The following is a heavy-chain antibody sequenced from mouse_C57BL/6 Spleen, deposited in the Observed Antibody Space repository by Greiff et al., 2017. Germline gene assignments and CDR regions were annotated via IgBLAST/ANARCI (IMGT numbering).Heavy chain of an antibody. CDR1: GFTFSDYG. D-gene: IGHD1-1*01. V-gene: IGHV5-17*01. CDR2: ISSGSSTI. CDR3: ASTPTVVAPPDY. J-gene: IGHJ2*01. Sequence: EVQVVESGGGLVKPGGSLKLSCAASGFTFSDYGMHWVRQAPEKGLEWVAYISSGSSTIYYADTVKGRFTISRDNAKNTLFLQMTSLRSEDTAMYYCASTPTVVAPPDYWGQGTTLTVSS.